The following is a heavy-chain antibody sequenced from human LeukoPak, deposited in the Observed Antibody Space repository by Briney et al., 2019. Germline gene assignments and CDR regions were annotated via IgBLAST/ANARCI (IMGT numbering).Heavy chain of an antibody. CDR3: VRLTYTAMHN. D-gene: IGHD5-18*01. CDR2: VFTSGST. V-gene: IGHV4-61*02. CDR1: AGSISSGSYY. J-gene: IGHJ4*02. Sequence: PWETLSLTWTVSAGSISSGSYYWSWIRQPAGKGLEWIGRVFTSGSTNYNPSLKSRVTISVDTSRNQFSLKLSSVTAADTALYYCVRLTYTAMHNWVQGTLVTVSS.